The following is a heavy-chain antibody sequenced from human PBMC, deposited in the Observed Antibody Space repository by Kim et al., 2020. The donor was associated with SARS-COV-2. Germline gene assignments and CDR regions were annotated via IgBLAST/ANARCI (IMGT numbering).Heavy chain of an antibody. V-gene: IGHV5-51*01. J-gene: IGHJ4*02. CDR1: GYSFTSYW. CDR3: ARPGYSSGWDFDY. Sequence: GESLKISCRGSGYSFTSYWIGWVRQMPGKGLEWMGIIYPGDSDTRYSPSFQGQVTISADKSISTAYLQWSSLKASDTAMYYCARPGYSSGWDFDYWGQGTLVTVSS. D-gene: IGHD6-19*01. CDR2: IYPGDSDT.